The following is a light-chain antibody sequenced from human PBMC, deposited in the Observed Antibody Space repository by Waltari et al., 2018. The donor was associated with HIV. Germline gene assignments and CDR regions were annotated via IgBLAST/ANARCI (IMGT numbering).Light chain of an antibody. CDR3: QSADSTGSYPDV. J-gene: IGLJ1*01. CDR2: KDN. V-gene: IGLV3-25*03. CDR1: AFPKQY. Sequence: SYELTQPPSVSVSPGQTARITCTGDAFPKQYAYWYQQKPGQAPLLVIYKDNERPSGIPERFSGSSSGTTVTLTISGVHTEDEADYYCQSADSTGSYPDVFGTGTKVTVL.